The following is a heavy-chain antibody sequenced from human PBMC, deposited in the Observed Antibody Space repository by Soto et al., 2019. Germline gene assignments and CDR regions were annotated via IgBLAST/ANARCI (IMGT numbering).Heavy chain of an antibody. V-gene: IGHV3-30-3*01. J-gene: IGHJ6*02. CDR3: AREGYYDSRGYPYGIDV. D-gene: IGHD3-22*01. CDR1: GFNFSDYV. Sequence: GGSLRLSCAASGFNFSDYVVHWVRQAPGRGLEWMAFISFDGSNEYYADFVKGRFTISRDNSRNRVYLQVNSLRRDDTAVYFCAREGYYDSRGYPYGIDVWGLGTTVTVSS. CDR2: ISFDGSNE.